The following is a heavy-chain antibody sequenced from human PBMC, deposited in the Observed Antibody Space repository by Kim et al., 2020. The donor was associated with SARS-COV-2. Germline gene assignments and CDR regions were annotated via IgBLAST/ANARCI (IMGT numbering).Heavy chain of an antibody. CDR3: AKDPFVSIAAAGIDY. D-gene: IGHD6-13*01. V-gene: IGHV3-30*02. Sequence: DSGKGRFTISRDNSKNTLYLQMNSLRAEDTAVYYCAKDPFVSIAAAGIDYWGQGTLVTVSS. J-gene: IGHJ4*02.